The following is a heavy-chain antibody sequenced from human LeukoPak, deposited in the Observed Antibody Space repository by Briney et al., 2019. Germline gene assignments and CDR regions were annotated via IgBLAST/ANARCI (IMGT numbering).Heavy chain of an antibody. Sequence: SETLSPTCTVSGGSISSYYWSWIRQSAEKELEWIGRVLSGGTTNYNPSLKSRVTISVDKSKNQFSLKLTSVTAADTAVYYCARDRVTSATTPGNWFDPWGQGTLVTVSS. CDR1: GGSISSYY. CDR3: ARDRVTSATTPGNWFDP. J-gene: IGHJ5*02. CDR2: VLSGGTT. V-gene: IGHV4-4*07. D-gene: IGHD4-23*01.